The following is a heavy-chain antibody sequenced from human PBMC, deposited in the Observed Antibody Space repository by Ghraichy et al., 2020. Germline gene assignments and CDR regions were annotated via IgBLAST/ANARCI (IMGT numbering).Heavy chain of an antibody. V-gene: IGHV4-59*01. CDR2: IYYSGST. D-gene: IGHD2-2*01. CDR3: AREDIVVVAAAWARRVVRWFDP. CDR1: GGSISIDY. Sequence: SETLSLTCTVSGGSISIDYWSWIRQPPGKGLEWIGYIYYSGSTNYNPSLKSRVTISLDTSKNQFSLKLSSVTAADTAVYYCAREDIVVVAAAWARRVVRWFDPWCKRALVTVSS. J-gene: IGHJ5*02.